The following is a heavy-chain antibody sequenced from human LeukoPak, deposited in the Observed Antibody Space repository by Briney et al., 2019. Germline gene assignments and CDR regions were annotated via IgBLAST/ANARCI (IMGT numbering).Heavy chain of an antibody. CDR1: GGTFSSYA. CDR2: IIPIFGTA. V-gene: IGHV1-69*13. D-gene: IGHD2-21*02. CDR3: ARSYCGGDCYSLYAYYYYCGMGV. J-gene: IGHJ6*02. Sequence: SVKVYCKASGGTFSSYAISWVRQAPGQGLEWMGGIIPIFGTANYAQKFQGRVTITADESTSTAYMELSSLRSEDTAVYYCARSYCGGDCYSLYAYYYYCGMGVWGQGTTVTVSS.